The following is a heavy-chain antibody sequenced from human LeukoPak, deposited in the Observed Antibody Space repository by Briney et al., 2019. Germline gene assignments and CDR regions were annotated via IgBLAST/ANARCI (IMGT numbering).Heavy chain of an antibody. J-gene: IGHJ4*02. V-gene: IGHV1-18*01. D-gene: IGHD1-26*01. CDR2: ISAYNGNT. CDR3: ARDDAIVGATTMQNLDY. CDR1: GYTFTSYG. Sequence: GASVKVSCKASGYTFTSYGIRWVRQAPGQGLERVGWISAYNGNTNYAQKLQGRVTMTTDTSTRTAYMELRRLRSDDTGVYYCARDDAIVGATTMQNLDYWGQGTLVTVSS.